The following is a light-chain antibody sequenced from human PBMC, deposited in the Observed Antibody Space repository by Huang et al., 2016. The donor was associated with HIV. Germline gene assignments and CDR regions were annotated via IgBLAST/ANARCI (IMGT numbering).Light chain of an antibody. J-gene: IGKJ1*01. CDR2: DSC. CDR3: QQYDDWPRT. Sequence: EIMLTQSPITLSVSPGERAVLSCRASQHIGTDLAWSQQRPGPAPRLRSYDSCTRAIGVPSRFSGSGSGADFTLSISGLQSEDFAVYYCQQYDDWPRTFGQGTKLEI. V-gene: IGKV3-15*01. CDR1: QHIGTD.